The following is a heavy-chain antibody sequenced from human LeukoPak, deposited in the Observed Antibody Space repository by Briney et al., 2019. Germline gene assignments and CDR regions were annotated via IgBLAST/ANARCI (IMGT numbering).Heavy chain of an antibody. CDR2: IYYSGST. CDR3: ARESSRFAIVPAAIADDAFDI. Sequence: SETLSLTCTVSGGSISSYYWSWIRRPPGKGLEWIGYIYYSGSTNYNPSLKSRVTISVDTSKNQFSLKLSSVTAADTAVYYCARESSRFAIVPAAIADDAFDIWGQGTMVTVSS. V-gene: IGHV4-59*01. CDR1: GGSISSYY. D-gene: IGHD2-2*02. J-gene: IGHJ3*02.